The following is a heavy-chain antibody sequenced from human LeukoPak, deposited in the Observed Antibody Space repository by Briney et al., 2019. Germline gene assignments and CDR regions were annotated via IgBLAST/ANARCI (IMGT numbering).Heavy chain of an antibody. J-gene: IGHJ4*02. Sequence: GGSLRLSCVVSGFTFSIYEMNWVRQAPGKGLEWVSYISSGGGTIYYADSVKGRFTISRDNAKNSLYLRMNSLRAEDTAVYYCTRIRADSSGYYYKYFDFWGQGTLVTVSS. CDR2: ISSGGGTI. D-gene: IGHD3-22*01. CDR3: TRIRADSSGYYYKYFDF. V-gene: IGHV3-48*03. CDR1: GFTFSIYE.